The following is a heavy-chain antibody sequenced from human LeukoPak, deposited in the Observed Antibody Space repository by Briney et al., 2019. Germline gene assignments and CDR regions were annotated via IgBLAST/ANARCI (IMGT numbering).Heavy chain of an antibody. D-gene: IGHD3-10*01. J-gene: IGHJ4*02. V-gene: IGHV3-23*01. CDR2: ISGSGGST. CDR1: GFTFSSYA. CDR3: AKDSVLLWFGELLPTLDY. Sequence: LPGGSLRLSCAASGFTFSSYAMSWVRQAPGKGLEWVSAISGSGGSTYYADSVKGRFTISRDNSKNTLYLQMNSLRAEDTAVYYCAKDSVLLWFGELLPTLDYWGQGTLVTVSS.